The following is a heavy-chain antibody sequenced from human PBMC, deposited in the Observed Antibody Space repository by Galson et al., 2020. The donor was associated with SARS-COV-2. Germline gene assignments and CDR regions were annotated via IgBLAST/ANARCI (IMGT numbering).Heavy chain of an antibody. D-gene: IGHD3-10*01. Sequence: SETLSLTCAVSGGSISTGGYSWTWIRQPPGKGLEWIGYIYHSGSTYYNPSLNSRVTISLDRSKNQFSLKLTSVTAADTAVYYCASRPYYGSGSYSVDYWGQGSLVTVSS. V-gene: IGHV4-30-2*01. J-gene: IGHJ4*02. CDR3: ASRPYYGSGSYSVDY. CDR2: IYHSGST. CDR1: GGSISTGGYS.